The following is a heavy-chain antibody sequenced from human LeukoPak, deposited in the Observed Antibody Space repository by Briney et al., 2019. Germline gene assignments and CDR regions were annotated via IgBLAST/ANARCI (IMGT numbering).Heavy chain of an antibody. V-gene: IGHV4-34*01. J-gene: IGHJ6*02. CDR2: INHSGST. D-gene: IGHD3-10*01. Sequence: SETLSLTCAVYGGSFSGYYWSWIHQPPGKGLEWIGEINHSGSTNYNPSLKSRVTISVDTSKNQFSLKLSSVTAADTAVYYCARGCRLWFGAPLYYYYGMDVWGQGTTVTVSS. CDR1: GGSFSGYY. CDR3: ARGCRLWFGAPLYYYYGMDV.